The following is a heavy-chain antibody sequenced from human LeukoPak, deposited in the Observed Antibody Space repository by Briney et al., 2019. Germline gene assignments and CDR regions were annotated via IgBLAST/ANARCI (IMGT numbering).Heavy chain of an antibody. V-gene: IGHV3-30*04. CDR1: GFTFRLFA. CDR2: TTFDGRNN. J-gene: IGHJ4*02. Sequence: GGSLRLSCAASGFTFRLFAMHWVRQSPGKALEWVAVTTFDGRNNYYADSVKGRFTISRDNSKKTLYLQMESLRAEDTAVYYCARGRGYWGQGTLVTVSS. CDR3: ARGRGY.